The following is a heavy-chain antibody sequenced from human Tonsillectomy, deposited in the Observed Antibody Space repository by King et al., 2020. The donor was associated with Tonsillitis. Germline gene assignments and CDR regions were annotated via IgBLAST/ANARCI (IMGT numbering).Heavy chain of an antibody. CDR3: AKQMVGLSVVVAAAIDS. D-gene: IGHD2-2*01. Sequence: QLVQSGGGLGQPGKSLRLSCAASGFTFDDYAMHWVRQAPGKGLEWVSGISWNSVYIAYADSVKGRFTLSRDNAKNSLYLQMNSLRPEDTAFYYCAKQMVGLSVVVAAAIDSWGQGTLVTVSS. CDR2: ISWNSVYI. J-gene: IGHJ4*02. V-gene: IGHV3-9*01. CDR1: GFTFDDYA.